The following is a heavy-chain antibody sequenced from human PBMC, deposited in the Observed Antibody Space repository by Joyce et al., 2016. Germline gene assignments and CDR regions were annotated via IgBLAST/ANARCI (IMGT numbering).Heavy chain of an antibody. V-gene: IGHV4-31*03. D-gene: IGHD5-24*01. CDR2: IYYDGLP. CDR3: ASGDGDDSLDYFDV. CDR1: GGSISSGGYY. J-gene: IGHJ6*03. Sequence: QVQLQESGPGLVRPSQTLSLTCTVSGGSISSGGYYWTWIRQHPGKGLEWIGYIYYDGLPFYSPSLKSRLTKSLDTSKNHFSLKLSAVTAADTAVYYCASGDGDDSLDYFDVWGKGTTVTVSS.